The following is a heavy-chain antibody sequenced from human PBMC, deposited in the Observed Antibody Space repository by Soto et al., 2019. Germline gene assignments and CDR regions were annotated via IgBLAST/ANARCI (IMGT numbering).Heavy chain of an antibody. CDR2: ISYDGSNN. CDR1: GFTFRSYA. D-gene: IGHD3-9*01. V-gene: IGHV3-30-3*01. CDR3: ARDYEILTGYYFGPGDC. J-gene: IGHJ4*02. Sequence: GGSLRLSCAASGFTFRSYAMHWVRQARGKGLEWVAVISYDGSNNYYADSVKGRLTISRDNSKNTLYLEMNSLRAEDTAVYYCARDYEILTGYYFGPGDCWGQGSLVTVSS.